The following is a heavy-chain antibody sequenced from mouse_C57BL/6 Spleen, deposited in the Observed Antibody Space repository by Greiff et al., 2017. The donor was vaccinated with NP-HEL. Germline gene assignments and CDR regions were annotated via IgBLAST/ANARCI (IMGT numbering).Heavy chain of an antibody. J-gene: IGHJ3*01. D-gene: IGHD4-1*01. CDR2: ISSGGDYT. V-gene: IGHV5-9-1*02. Sequence: EVKLLESGEGLVKPGGSLKLSCAASGFTFSSYAMSWVRQTPEKRLEWVAYISSGGDYTYYADTVKGRFTSSRDNARNTLYLQMSRLKSEDTAVYYCTREGAASGTRFAYWGQGTLVTVSA. CDR3: TREGAASGTRFAY. CDR1: GFTFSSYA.